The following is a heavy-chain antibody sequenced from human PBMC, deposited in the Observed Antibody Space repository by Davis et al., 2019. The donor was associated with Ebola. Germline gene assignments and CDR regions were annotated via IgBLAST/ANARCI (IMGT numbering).Heavy chain of an antibody. CDR2: IYYSGST. V-gene: IGHV4-31*03. Sequence: MPSETLSLTCTVSGGSISSGGYYWSWIRQHPGKGLEWIGYIYYSGSTYYNLSLKSRVTISVDTSKNQFSLKLSSVTAADTAVYYCARGQLVVYGGWFDPWGQGTLVTVSS. J-gene: IGHJ5*02. CDR3: ARGQLVVYGGWFDP. CDR1: GGSISSGGYY. D-gene: IGHD2-8*02.